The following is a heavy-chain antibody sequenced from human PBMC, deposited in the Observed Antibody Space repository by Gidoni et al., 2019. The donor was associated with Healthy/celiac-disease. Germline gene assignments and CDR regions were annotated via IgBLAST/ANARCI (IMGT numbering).Heavy chain of an antibody. CDR1: GYRFTSYW. J-gene: IGHJ4*02. CDR3: AASDTAMVSSADY. CDR2: IDPSDSYT. Sequence: EVQLVQSGAEVKKPGESLRISCKGSGYRFTSYWISWVRQMPGKGLEWRGRIDPSDSYTNYSPSFQGHVTISADKSISTAYLQWSSLKASDTAMYYCAASDTAMVSSADYWGQGTLVTVSS. D-gene: IGHD5-18*01. V-gene: IGHV5-10-1*03.